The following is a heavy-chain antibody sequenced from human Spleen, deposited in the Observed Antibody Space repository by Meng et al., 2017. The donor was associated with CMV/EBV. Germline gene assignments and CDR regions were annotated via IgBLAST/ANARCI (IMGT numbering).Heavy chain of an antibody. D-gene: IGHD2-15*01. V-gene: IGHV3-21*01. CDR3: ARDGDCSGGSCPSFDY. J-gene: IGHJ4*02. CDR2: ISSSSSYI. CDR1: GFTFSSYS. Sequence: EVQLVESGGGLVKPGGSLRLSCAASGFTFSSYSMNWVRQAPGKGLEWVSSISSSSSYIYYADSVKGRFTISRDNAKNSLYLQMNSLRAEDTAVYYCARDGDCSGGSCPSFDYWGQGTLVTVSS.